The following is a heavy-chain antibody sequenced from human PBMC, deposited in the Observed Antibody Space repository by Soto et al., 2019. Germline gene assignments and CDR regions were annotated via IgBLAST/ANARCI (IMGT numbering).Heavy chain of an antibody. CDR1: GWSFSGYY. V-gene: IGHV4-34*01. J-gene: IGHJ5*02. CDR3: ARGIGRATYYDFWSGYYGGSWFDP. D-gene: IGHD3-3*01. CDR2: INHSGST. Sequence: SETLSLTCAFYGWSFSGYYWSWIRQPTGKGLEWIGEINHSGSTNYNPSLKSRVTISVDTSKNQFSLKLSSVTAADTAVYYCARGIGRATYYDFWSGYYGGSWFDPWGQGTLVTVSS.